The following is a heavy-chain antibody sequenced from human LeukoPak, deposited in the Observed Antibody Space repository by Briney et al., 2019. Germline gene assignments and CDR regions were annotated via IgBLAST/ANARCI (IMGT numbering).Heavy chain of an antibody. CDR3: ATDYGDYEPIDY. CDR1: GFTFSNYA. Sequence: GGSLRLSCAASGFTFSNYAMSWVRRPPGRGLEWVAVISFDGTNKYYGDSVEGRFSVSRDNSKNTLYLQMNSLRPDDTAMYYCATDYGDYEPIDYWGQGTLVTVSS. V-gene: IGHV3-30*04. CDR2: ISFDGTNK. D-gene: IGHD4-17*01. J-gene: IGHJ4*02.